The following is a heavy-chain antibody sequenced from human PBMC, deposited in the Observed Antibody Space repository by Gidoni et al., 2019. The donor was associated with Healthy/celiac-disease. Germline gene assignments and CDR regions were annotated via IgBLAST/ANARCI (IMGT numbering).Heavy chain of an antibody. D-gene: IGHD1-26*01. CDR2: IYYSGST. J-gene: IGHJ4*02. CDR3: ARYSGSYEPFDY. V-gene: IGHV4-59*01. Sequence: QVQLQESGPGLVKPSETLSLTCTVSGGSISSYYWSWIRQPPGKGLEWIGYIYYSGSTNYNPSLKSRVTISVDTSKNQFSLKLSSVTAADTAVYYCARYSGSYEPFDYWGQGTLVTVSS. CDR1: GGSISSYY.